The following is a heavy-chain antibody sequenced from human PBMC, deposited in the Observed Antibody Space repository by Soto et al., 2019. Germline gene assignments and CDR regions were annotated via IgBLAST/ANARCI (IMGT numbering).Heavy chain of an antibody. CDR1: GFTFSSYA. V-gene: IGHV3-23*01. CDR2: ISGSGGST. J-gene: IGHJ4*02. Sequence: EVQLLESGGGLVQPGGSLRLSCAASGFTFSSYAMSWVRQAPGKGLEWVSAISGSGGSTYYADSVKGRFTISRDNSKTTLYLQMNSLRAEDTAVYYCAKDRHDYIWGSYRQYWGQGTLVTVSS. CDR3: AKDRHDYIWGSYRQY. D-gene: IGHD3-16*02.